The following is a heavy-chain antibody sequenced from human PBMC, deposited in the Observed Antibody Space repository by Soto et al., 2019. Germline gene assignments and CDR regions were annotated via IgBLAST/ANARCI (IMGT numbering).Heavy chain of an antibody. CDR3: ARLWSEREPNFDS. J-gene: IGHJ4*02. CDR2: IRSKANNYAT. CDR1: GYSFSDSA. D-gene: IGHD5-18*01. Sequence: EVQLVESGGGLVQPGGSLKLSCAASGYSFSDSAMHWVRQASGKGLEWVGRIRSKANNYATVYAASVKGRFTISRDDSNNMAYLQMNSLKTKDTAVYYCARLWSEREPNFDSWGQGTLVSVSS. V-gene: IGHV3-73*02.